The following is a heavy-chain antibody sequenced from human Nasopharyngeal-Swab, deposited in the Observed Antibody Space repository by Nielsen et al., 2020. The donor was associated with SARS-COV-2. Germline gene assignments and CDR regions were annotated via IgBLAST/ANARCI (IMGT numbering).Heavy chain of an antibody. CDR1: GFTFSDYY. V-gene: IGHV3-11*06. D-gene: IGHD2-21*01. CDR2: ISSSSSYT. Sequence: GGSPRLSCAASGFTFSDYYMSWIRQAPGKGLEWVSYISSSSSYTNYADSVKGRFTISRDNAKNSLYLQMNSLRAEDTAVYYCAREESDSFDYWGQGTLVTVSS. J-gene: IGHJ4*02. CDR3: AREESDSFDY.